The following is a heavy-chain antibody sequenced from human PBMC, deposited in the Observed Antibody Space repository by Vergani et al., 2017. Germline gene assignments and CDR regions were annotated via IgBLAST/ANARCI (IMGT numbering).Heavy chain of an antibody. CDR2: IKQDGSEK. CDR1: GFTFSSYW. Sequence: EVQLVESGGGLVQPGGSLRLSCAASGFTFSSYWMSWVRQAQGKGLEWVANIKQDGSEKYYVDSVKGRFTISRDNSKNALYLQMNSLRAEDTAVYYCARDTLEALDYWGQGTLVTVSS. D-gene: IGHD1-1*01. CDR3: ARDTLEALDY. J-gene: IGHJ4*02. V-gene: IGHV3-7*03.